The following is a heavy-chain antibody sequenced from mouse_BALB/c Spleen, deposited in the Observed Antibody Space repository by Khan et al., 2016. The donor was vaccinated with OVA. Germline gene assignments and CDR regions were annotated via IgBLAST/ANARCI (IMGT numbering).Heavy chain of an antibody. CDR3: ARAIYEYDGYYTIGY. CDR1: GFSLSRYN. D-gene: IGHD2-4*01. CDR2: IWGGGGI. Sequence: QVQLKESGPGLVAPSQSLSITCTVSGFSLSRYNIHWVRQPPGKGLEWLGMIWGGGGIDYNSTLKSRLSISKDNSKSPVYNEKNSLQTYDTAMNYCARAIYEYDGYYTIGYWGQGTSLTVSS. V-gene: IGHV2-6-4*01. J-gene: IGHJ4*01.